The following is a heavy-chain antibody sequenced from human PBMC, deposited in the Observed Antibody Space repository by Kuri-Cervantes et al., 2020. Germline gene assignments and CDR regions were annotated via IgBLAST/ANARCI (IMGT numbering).Heavy chain of an antibody. V-gene: IGHV3-15*01. CDR1: GFTVSSNY. J-gene: IGHJ4*02. CDR3: TTGTLGYCSGGSCYWVDY. D-gene: IGHD2-15*01. Sequence: GESLKIFCAASGFTVSSNYMSWVRQAPGKGLEWVGRIKSKTDGGTTDYAAPVKGRFTISRDDSKNTLYLQMNSLKTEDTAVYYCTTGTLGYCSGGSCYWVDYWGQGTLVTVSS. CDR2: IKSKTDGGTT.